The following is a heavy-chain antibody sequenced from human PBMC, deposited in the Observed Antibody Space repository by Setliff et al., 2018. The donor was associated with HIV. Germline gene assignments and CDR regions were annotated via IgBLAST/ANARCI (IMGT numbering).Heavy chain of an antibody. CDR2: IYSSVGT. Sequence: PSETLSLTCTVSGASLSAFYWSWIRLPPGKGLEWLGYIYSSVGTNYNPSLEGHITISLDTSKSLFSLRLTSVTAADTATYFCAGGGQWRPDYWGLGTLVTVS. V-gene: IGHV4-59*08. D-gene: IGHD6-19*01. J-gene: IGHJ4*02. CDR3: AGGGQWRPDY. CDR1: GASLSAFY.